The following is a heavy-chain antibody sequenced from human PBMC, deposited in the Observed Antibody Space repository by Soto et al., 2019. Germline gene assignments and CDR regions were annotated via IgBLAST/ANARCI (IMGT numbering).Heavy chain of an antibody. D-gene: IGHD7-27*01. CDR1: VASIRSYY. J-gene: IGHJ1*01. CDR3: ATSRGPLTLTYFRD. V-gene: IGHV4-59*01. Sequence: SETLSLTCSVSVASIRSYYWSWIRQSPGKGLEWIGNIYHSGSTNYNPSLKSRVTISVDTSKNQFSLKLTSVTAADTAVYYCATSRGPLTLTYFRDWGQGTLVSVSS. CDR2: IYHSGST.